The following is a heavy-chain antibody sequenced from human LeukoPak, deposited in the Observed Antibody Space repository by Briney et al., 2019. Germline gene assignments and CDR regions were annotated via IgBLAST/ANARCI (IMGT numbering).Heavy chain of an antibody. CDR2: IYYSGST. D-gene: IGHD6-13*01. V-gene: IGHV4-39*07. CDR1: GGSISSSSYY. Sequence: SETLSLTCTVSGGSISSSSYYWGWIRQPPGKGLEWIGSIYYSGSTYYNPSLKSRVTISVDTSKNQFSLKLSSVTAADTAVYYCARDGTSSYSSSWSNPNWFDPWGQGTLVTVSS. J-gene: IGHJ5*02. CDR3: ARDGTSSYSSSWSNPNWFDP.